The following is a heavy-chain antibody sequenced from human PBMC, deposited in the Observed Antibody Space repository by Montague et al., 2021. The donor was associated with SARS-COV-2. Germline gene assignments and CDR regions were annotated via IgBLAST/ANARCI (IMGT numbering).Heavy chain of an antibody. D-gene: IGHD3-10*01. Sequence: SETLSLTCTVSSGSISTYYWSWIRQPPGKGLEWMGYVYYSGSTNYNPSLKSRVTIPVDTSKNQFSLKLRSVTAADTAVYYCASGADDYYYAMDVWGQGTTVTVSS. J-gene: IGHJ6*02. V-gene: IGHV4-59*01. CDR2: VYYSGST. CDR3: ASGADDYYYAMDV. CDR1: SGSISTYY.